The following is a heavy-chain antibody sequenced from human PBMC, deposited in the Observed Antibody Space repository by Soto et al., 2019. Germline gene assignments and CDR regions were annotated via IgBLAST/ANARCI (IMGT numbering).Heavy chain of an antibody. CDR2: VYYSGST. J-gene: IGHJ3*02. CDR1: GGYISSGGYY. Sequence: SETLSLTCTVSGGYISSGGYYWNWIQQHPGKGLEWIGYVYYSGSTYYNPSLKSRVIISVDTSKNQFSLKLNSVTAADTAVYYCARGMGTYAHDAFDIWGQGTMVTVSS. CDR3: ARGMGTYAHDAFDI. V-gene: IGHV4-31*03. D-gene: IGHD1-7*01.